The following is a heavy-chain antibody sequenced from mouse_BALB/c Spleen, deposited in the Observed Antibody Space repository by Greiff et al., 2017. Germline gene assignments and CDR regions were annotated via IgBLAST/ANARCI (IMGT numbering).Heavy chain of an antibody. J-gene: IGHJ4*01. V-gene: IGHV1-54*01. CDR1: GYAFTNYL. CDR3: AREGGYYYGSRGGMDD. Sequence: VQLKESGAELVRPGTSVKVSCKASGYAFTNYLIEWVKQRPGQGLEWIGVINPGSGGTNYNEKFKGKATLTADKSSSTAYMQLSSLTSDDSAVYFCAREGGYYYGSRGGMDDWGQGTSVTVSS. D-gene: IGHD1-1*01. CDR2: INPGSGGT.